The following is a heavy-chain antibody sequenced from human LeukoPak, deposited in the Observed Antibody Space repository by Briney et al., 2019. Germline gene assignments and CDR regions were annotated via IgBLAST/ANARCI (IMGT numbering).Heavy chain of an antibody. J-gene: IGHJ4*02. V-gene: IGHV3-74*01. CDR1: GFTFSNTW. CDR3: ARGAPIDY. Sequence: HPGGSLRLSCAASGFTFSNTWMYWVRQGPGKGLVWVSRIYNDETSATYADSVKGRFTISRDNAKNTLYLRMDSLRVDDTAVYYCARGAPIDYWGQGTLVTVSS. CDR2: IYNDETSA.